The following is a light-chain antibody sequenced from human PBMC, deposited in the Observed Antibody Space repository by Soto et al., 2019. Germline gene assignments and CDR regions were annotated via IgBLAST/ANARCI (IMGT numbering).Light chain of an antibody. Sequence: QAVVTQPPSVSGAPGQRVTISCTGSSSNIGAGYDVHWFQQLPGTAPKLLIYGNNNRPSGVPDRFSGSKSGTSASLAITGLQAEDEADYYCQSYDSSLSGLHVVFGGGTKLTVL. CDR3: QSYDSSLSGLHVV. CDR2: GNN. V-gene: IGLV1-40*01. J-gene: IGLJ2*01. CDR1: SSNIGAGYD.